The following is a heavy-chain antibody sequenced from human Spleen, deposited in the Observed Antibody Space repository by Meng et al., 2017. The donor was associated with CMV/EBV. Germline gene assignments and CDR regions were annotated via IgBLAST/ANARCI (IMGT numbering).Heavy chain of an antibody. D-gene: IGHD2-21*01. CDR3: ARLRGGGVLDY. CDR1: GGSISSGSYY. CDR2: IYTSGST. Sequence: QVQLQESGPRRVQPSQTLSPTCTVSGGSISSGSYYWSWIRQPAGKGLEWIGRIYTSGSTNYNPSLKSRVTISVDTSKNQFSLELSSVTAADTAVYYCARLRGGGVLDYLGQGTLGTVDS. J-gene: IGHJ4*02. V-gene: IGHV4-61*02.